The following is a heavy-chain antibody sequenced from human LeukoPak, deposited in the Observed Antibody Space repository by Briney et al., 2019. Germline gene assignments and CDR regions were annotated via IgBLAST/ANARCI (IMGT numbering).Heavy chain of an antibody. CDR1: GFTFSKYA. V-gene: IGHV3-23*01. CDR3: ARVRSTGTNYFDY. CDR2: LSGSADNP. J-gene: IGHJ4*02. D-gene: IGHD4-17*01. Sequence: SGGSLRLSCAASGFTFSKYAMGWVRQAPGKGLEWVAALSGSADNPDHADSVKGRFTISRDNSKNTLYLQMNSLSAEDTAVYYCARVRSTGTNYFDYWGQGTLVTVSS.